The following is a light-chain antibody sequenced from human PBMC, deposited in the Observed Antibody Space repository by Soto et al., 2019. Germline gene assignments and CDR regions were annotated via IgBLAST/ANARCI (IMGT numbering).Light chain of an antibody. Sequence: DIVMTQSPESLAVSLGERATINCKSSQSVLYSSNNKNYLNWYQQKPGQPPKLLIYWASIRESGVPDRFSGSGSGKDFTLTISSVRAEDVAVYYCQKYYDSPLTFGQGTRRKIK. CDR3: QKYYDSPLT. CDR1: QSVLYSSNNKNY. J-gene: IGKJ5*01. V-gene: IGKV4-1*01. CDR2: WAS.